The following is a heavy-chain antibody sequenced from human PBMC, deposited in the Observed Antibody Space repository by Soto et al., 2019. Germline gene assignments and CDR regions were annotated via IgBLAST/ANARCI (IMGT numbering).Heavy chain of an antibody. D-gene: IGHD1-26*01. V-gene: IGHV4-39*01. CDR1: GGSISSSSYY. CDR3: ARHMGSFSPYDY. CDR2: IYYSGST. Sequence: SETLSLTCTVSGGSISSSSYYWGWIRQPPGKGLEWIGSIYYSGSTYYNPSLKSRVTISVDTSKNQFSLKLSSVTAADTAVYYCARHMGSFSPYDYWGQGTLVTVSS. J-gene: IGHJ4*02.